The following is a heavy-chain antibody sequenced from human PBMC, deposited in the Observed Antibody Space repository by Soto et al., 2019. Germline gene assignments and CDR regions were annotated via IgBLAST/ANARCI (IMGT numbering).Heavy chain of an antibody. V-gene: IGHV1-18*01. Sequence: QVQLVQSGAEVKKPGASVKVSCKASGYTFASYAISWMRQAPGQGLEWMGWISAYNGNTNYAQKLQGRVTMTTDTSTRTAYMELRSLRSDATAVYSCAREPPPPDFWGQGTLVTVSS. J-gene: IGHJ4*02. CDR2: ISAYNGNT. CDR1: GYTFASYA. CDR3: AREPPPPDF.